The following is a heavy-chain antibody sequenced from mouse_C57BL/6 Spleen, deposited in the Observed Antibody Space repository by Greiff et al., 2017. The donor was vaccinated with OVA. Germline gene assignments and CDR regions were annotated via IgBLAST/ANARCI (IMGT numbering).Heavy chain of an antibody. D-gene: IGHD1-1*01. CDR1: GFTFSSYA. Sequence: EVMLVESGGGLVKPGGSLKLSCAASGFTFSSYAMSWVRQTPEKRLEWVATISDGGSYTYYPDNVKGRFTISRDNAKNNLYLQMSHLKSEDTAMYYCARAYYGTLWYFDVWGTGTTVTVSS. CDR2: ISDGGSYT. J-gene: IGHJ1*03. V-gene: IGHV5-4*03. CDR3: ARAYYGTLWYFDV.